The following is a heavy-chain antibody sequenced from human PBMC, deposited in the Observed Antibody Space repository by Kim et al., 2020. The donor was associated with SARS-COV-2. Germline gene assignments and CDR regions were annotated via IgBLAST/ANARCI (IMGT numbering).Heavy chain of an antibody. V-gene: IGHV3-7*01. D-gene: IGHD3-10*01. J-gene: IGHJ5*02. CDR3: ATERGLAA. CDR2: IKQDGSEK. CDR1: GFTFSRYW. Sequence: GGSLRLSCAASGFTFSRYWMSWVRQAPGKGLEWVANIKQDGSEKYYVDSVKGRFTISRDNAKNSLYLQMNTLRAEDTAVYYCATERGLAAWGQGTLVTVSS.